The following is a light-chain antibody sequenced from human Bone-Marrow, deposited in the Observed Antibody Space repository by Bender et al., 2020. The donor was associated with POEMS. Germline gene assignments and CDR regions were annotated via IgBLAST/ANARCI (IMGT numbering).Light chain of an antibody. V-gene: IGLV1-44*01. CDR3: STWDDRLNAWL. CDR1: SIGRKP. Sequence: QSGLTQATSAFGTPGQRVTISLPGGSIGRKPIHWYQQLPGKAPRLVIYAYDPRPSGVPNRFSASKSGSSASLAISGLQSEDAADYYCSTWDDRLNAWLFGGGTKLTVL. J-gene: IGLJ3*02. CDR2: AYD.